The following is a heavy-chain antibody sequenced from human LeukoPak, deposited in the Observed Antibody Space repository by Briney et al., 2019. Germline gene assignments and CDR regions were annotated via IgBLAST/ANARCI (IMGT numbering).Heavy chain of an antibody. CDR1: GYTFTSYY. CDR2: INPSGGST. CDR3: ARGARLAVGGNWFDP. D-gene: IGHD6-19*01. J-gene: IGHJ5*02. V-gene: IGHV1-46*01. Sequence: GASVKVSCKASGYTFTSYYMHWVRQAPGQGLEWMGIINPSGGSTSYAQKFQGRVTMTRDMSTSTVYMELSSLRSEDTAVYYCARGARLAVGGNWFDPWGQGTLVTVSS.